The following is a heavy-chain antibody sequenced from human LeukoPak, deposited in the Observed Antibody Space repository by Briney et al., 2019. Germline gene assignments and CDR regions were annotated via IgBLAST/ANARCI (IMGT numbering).Heavy chain of an antibody. D-gene: IGHD6-13*01. J-gene: IGHJ6*02. Sequence: ASVKVSCKASGYTFTSYGISWVRQAPGQGLEWMGWISAYNGNTNYAQKLQGRVTMTTDTSTSTAYMELRSLRSDDTAVYYCARLYDSSSWYYHYYGMDVWGQGTTVTVSS. CDR2: ISAYNGNT. CDR1: GYTFTSYG. CDR3: ARLYDSSSWYYHYYGMDV. V-gene: IGHV1-18*01.